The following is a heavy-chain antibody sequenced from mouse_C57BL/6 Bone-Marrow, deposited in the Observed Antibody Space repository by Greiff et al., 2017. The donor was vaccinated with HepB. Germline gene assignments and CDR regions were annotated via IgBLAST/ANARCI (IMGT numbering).Heavy chain of an antibody. CDR3: ARPYYYYGSRYFDV. CDR1: GFTFSDYG. V-gene: IGHV5-17*01. J-gene: IGHJ1*03. D-gene: IGHD1-1*01. Sequence: EVMLVESGGGLVKPGGSLKLSCAASGFTFSDYGMHWVRQAPEKGLEWVAYISSGSSTIYYADTVKGRFTISRDNAKNTLFLQMTSLRSEDTAMYYCARPYYYYGSRYFDVWGTGTTVTVSS. CDR2: ISSGSSTI.